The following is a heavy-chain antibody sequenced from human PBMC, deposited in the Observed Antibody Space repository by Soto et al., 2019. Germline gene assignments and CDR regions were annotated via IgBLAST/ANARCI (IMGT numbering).Heavy chain of an antibody. CDR2: ISAYNGNT. D-gene: IGHD6-19*01. J-gene: IGHJ6*02. CDR1: GYTFTSYG. V-gene: IGHV1-18*04. CDR3: ARDDLYSSGWYSYYYYGMDV. Sequence: ASVKVSCKASGYTFTSYGISWVRQAPGQGLEWMGWISAYNGNTNYAQKLQGRVTMTTDTSTSTAYMELRSLRSDDTAVYYCARDDLYSSGWYSYYYYGMDVWGQGTTVTVSS.